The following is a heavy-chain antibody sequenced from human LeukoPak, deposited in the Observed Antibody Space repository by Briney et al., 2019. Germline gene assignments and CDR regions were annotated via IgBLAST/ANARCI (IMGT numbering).Heavy chain of an antibody. V-gene: IGHV1-8*01. CDR1: GYTSTSYD. D-gene: IGHD3-22*01. J-gene: IGHJ4*02. CDR3: ARVKATYYYDSSGYLNPDY. Sequence: ASVKVSCKTSGYTSTSYDINWVRQATGQGLEWMGWMSPNSGNTGYAQKFQGRVTMSRNTSIGTAYMELSSLRSEDTAVYYCARVKATYYYDSSGYLNPDYWGQGTLVTVSS. CDR2: MSPNSGNT.